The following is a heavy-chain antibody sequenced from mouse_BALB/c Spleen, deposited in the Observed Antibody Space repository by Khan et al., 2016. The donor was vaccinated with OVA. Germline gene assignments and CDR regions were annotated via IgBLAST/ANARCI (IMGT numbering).Heavy chain of an antibody. CDR2: ISSGGGSI. CDR3: TRHQATMMTSSCGIDV. J-gene: IGHJ1*01. V-gene: IGHV5-12-1*01. CDR1: GFAFSSYD. Sequence: EVELVESGGGLVKPGGSLKLSCAASGFAFSSYDMSWVRQTPEKRLDWVAYISSGGGSIYFPDTVKGRFTISRDNAKNTLYLQMGSLKSEDTAIYYCTRHQATMMTSSCGIDVWCAGTTGTVSS. D-gene: IGHD2-4*01.